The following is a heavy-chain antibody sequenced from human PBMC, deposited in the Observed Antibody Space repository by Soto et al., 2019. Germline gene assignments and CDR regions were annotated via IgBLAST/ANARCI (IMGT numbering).Heavy chain of an antibody. CDR3: ASEKLDIVVVPAASAGTGTTGYYYYGMDV. J-gene: IGHJ6*02. D-gene: IGHD2-2*03. CDR2: IDPSDSYT. V-gene: IGHV5-10-1*01. CDR1: GYSFTSYW. Sequence: GESLKISFKGSGYSFTSYWISWVRQMPGKGLEWMGRIDPSDSYTNYSPSFQGHVTISADKAISTAYLQWSGLKASDTAMYYCASEKLDIVVVPAASAGTGTTGYYYYGMDVWGQGTTVTVSS.